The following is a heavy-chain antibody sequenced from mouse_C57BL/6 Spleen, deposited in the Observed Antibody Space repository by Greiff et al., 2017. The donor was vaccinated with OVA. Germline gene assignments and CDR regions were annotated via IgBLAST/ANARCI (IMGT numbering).Heavy chain of an antibody. Sequence: QVQLQQPGAELVKPGASVKLSCKASGYTFTSYWMQWVKQRPGQGLEWIGEIDPSDSYTNYNQKFKGKATLTVDTSSSTAYMQLSSLTSEDSAVYYWARGTGTSGTGWFAYWGQGTLVTVSA. CDR1: GYTFTSYW. CDR3: ARGTGTSGTGWFAY. CDR2: IDPSDSYT. V-gene: IGHV1-50*01. D-gene: IGHD4-1*01. J-gene: IGHJ3*01.